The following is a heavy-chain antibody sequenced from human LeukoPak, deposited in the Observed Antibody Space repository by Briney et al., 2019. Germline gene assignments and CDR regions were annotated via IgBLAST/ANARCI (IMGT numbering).Heavy chain of an antibody. J-gene: IGHJ4*01. CDR2: MKQDGSAK. CDR1: GFTFSSYW. V-gene: IGHV3-7*01. CDR3: ARDNVVALDY. Sequence: QPGGSLRLSCVASGFTFSSYWMAWVRQAPGKGLEWVANMKQDGSAKHYADSVKGRFSISRDNSKNSVYLQMDSLRAEDTALYYCARDNVVALDYWGHGTLVTVSS. D-gene: IGHD2-15*01.